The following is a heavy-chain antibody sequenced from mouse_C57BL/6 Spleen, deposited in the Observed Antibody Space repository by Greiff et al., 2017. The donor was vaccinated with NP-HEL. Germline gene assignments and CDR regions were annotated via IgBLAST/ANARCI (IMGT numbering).Heavy chain of an antibody. Sequence: EVKVEESGGGLVQPGGSMKLSCVASGFTFSNYWMNWVRQSPEKGLEWVAQIRLKSDNYATHYAESVKGRFTISRDDSKSSVYLQMNNLRAEDTGIYYCTGPDLLWLRQGAFDYWGQGTTLTVSS. CDR2: IRLKSDNYAT. J-gene: IGHJ2*01. D-gene: IGHD2-2*01. CDR1: GFTFSNYW. V-gene: IGHV6-3*01. CDR3: TGPDLLWLRQGAFDY.